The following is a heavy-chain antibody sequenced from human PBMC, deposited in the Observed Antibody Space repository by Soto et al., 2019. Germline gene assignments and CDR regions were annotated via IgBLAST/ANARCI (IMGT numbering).Heavy chain of an antibody. CDR3: AAEGSGWYGRGTLDY. Sequence: ASVKVSCKVSGYTLTELSMHWVRQAPGKGLEWMGGFDPEDGETIYAQKFQGRVTMTEDTSTDTAYMELSSLRSEDTAVYYCAAEGSGWYGRGTLDYWGQGTLVTVSS. J-gene: IGHJ4*02. CDR1: GYTLTELS. D-gene: IGHD6-19*01. CDR2: FDPEDGET. V-gene: IGHV1-24*01.